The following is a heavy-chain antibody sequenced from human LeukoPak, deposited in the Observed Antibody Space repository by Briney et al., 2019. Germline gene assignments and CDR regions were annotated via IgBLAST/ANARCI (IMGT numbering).Heavy chain of an antibody. Sequence: GASVKVSCKASGYTFTGYHMHWVRQAPGQGLEWMGRINPNSGGTNYAQKFQGRVTMTRDTSISTAYMELSRLRSDDTAVYYCATREIATIRLCYRGQGTLVNVSS. CDR3: ATREIATIRLCY. V-gene: IGHV1-2*06. D-gene: IGHD5-24*01. J-gene: IGHJ4*01. CDR1: GYTFTGYH. CDR2: INPNSGGT.